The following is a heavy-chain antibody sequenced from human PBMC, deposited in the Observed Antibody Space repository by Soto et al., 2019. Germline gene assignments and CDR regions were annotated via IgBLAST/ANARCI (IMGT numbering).Heavy chain of an antibody. CDR2: IWYDGSNK. CDR3: ARDREAVALLDY. J-gene: IGHJ4*02. V-gene: IGHV3-33*01. D-gene: IGHD6-19*01. Sequence: GGSLRLSCAASGFTFSSYGMHWVRQAPGKGLEWVAVIWYDGSNKYYADSVKGRFTISRDNSKNTLYLQMNSLRAEDTAVYYCARDREAVALLDYWGQGTLVTVSS. CDR1: GFTFSSYG.